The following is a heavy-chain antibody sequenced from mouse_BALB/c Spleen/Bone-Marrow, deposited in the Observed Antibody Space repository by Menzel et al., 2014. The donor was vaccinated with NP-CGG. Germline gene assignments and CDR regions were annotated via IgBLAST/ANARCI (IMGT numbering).Heavy chain of an antibody. CDR2: ISSGGNYT. D-gene: IGHD1-1*01. CDR3: VRAYGSSYAMDY. Sequence: EVQLVESGGGLVKPGGSLKLSCAASGFTFSSYAMSWVRQSPEKRLEWVAEISSGGNYTYYPDTVTGRFTISRDNAKNILYLEMSSLRSDDTAMYYCVRAYGSSYAMDYWGQGTSVIVSS. J-gene: IGHJ4*01. CDR1: GFTFSSYA. V-gene: IGHV5-9-4*01.